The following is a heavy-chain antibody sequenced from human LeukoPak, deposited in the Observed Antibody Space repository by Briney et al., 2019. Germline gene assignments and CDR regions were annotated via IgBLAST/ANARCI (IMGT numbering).Heavy chain of an antibody. CDR3: ARDSGGSSGYFTV. Sequence: GGSLRLSCASSGFIFSFYGMHWVRQAPGKGLEWVAFIRSDGSNTYYADSVKGRFTISRDNAKNSLYLQMNSLRAEDTAVYYCARDSGGSSGYFTVWGQGTLVTVSS. J-gene: IGHJ4*02. D-gene: IGHD3-22*01. CDR2: IRSDGSNT. V-gene: IGHV3-30*02. CDR1: GFIFSFYG.